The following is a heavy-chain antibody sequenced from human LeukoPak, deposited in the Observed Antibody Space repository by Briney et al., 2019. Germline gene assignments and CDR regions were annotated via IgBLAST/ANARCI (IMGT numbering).Heavy chain of an antibody. D-gene: IGHD3-10*01. CDR3: ARGYGSGSYNNFNQ. J-gene: IGHJ4*02. CDR2: IHYTGNT. CDR1: GASVRGYY. V-gene: IGHV4-59*02. Sequence: SETLSLTCTVSGASVRGYYWSWIRQPPGKGLEWIGYIHYTGNTDYNPSLTSRVTMSVDTSKNQFSLMLTSVTAADTAVYYCARGYGSGSYNNFNQWGQGLLVAVSS.